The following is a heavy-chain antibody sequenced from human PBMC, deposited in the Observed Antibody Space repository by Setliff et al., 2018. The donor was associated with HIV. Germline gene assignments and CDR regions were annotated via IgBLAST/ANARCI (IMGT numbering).Heavy chain of an antibody. CDR1: GFTLNHAW. D-gene: IGHD3-22*01. V-gene: IGHV3-15*01. Sequence: PGGSLRLSCAGSGSGGSGFTLNHAWMSWVRQAPGKGLEWVGRIKIKTDGGTIDYAAPVKGRFTISRDDSKNTLYLQMNSLKTEDTAVYYCTTHQTHSSPGEWFQHWGQGTLVTVSS. CDR3: TTHQTHSSPGEWFQH. CDR2: IKIKTDGGTI. J-gene: IGHJ1*01.